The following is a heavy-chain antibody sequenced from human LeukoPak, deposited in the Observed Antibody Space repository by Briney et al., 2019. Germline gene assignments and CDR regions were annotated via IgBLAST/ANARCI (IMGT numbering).Heavy chain of an antibody. D-gene: IGHD5-12*01. J-gene: IGHJ4*02. V-gene: IGHV1-2*02. CDR2: INTHSGNT. CDR3: ARQGRLRECDY. CDR1: GYTFTAYY. Sequence: ASVKVSCKASGYTFTAYYMSWLRQAPGQGLEWRGWINTHSGNTKYAQKFQGRVPMTRDTSISTAYMELIRLRHNDTAVYYCARQGRLRECDYWGQGTLVTVSS.